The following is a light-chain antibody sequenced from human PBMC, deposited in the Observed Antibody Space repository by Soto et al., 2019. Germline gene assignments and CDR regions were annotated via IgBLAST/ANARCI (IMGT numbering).Light chain of an antibody. CDR1: QTISIY. CDR2: AAS. V-gene: IGKV1-39*01. J-gene: IGKJ1*01. CDR3: QQSYSTTRT. Sequence: DIQMTQSPSSLSASVGDRVSITCRASQTISIYLNWYQQKPGQAPKLLIYAASRLQSGVPSRFSGSGSGTDFTLTISSLQPEDFASYYCQQSYSTTRTFGQGTKVEIK.